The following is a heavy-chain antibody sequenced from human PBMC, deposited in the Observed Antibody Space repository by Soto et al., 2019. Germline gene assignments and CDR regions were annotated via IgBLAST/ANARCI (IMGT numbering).Heavy chain of an antibody. CDR2: INSDGSST. J-gene: IGHJ4*02. D-gene: IGHD2-15*01. V-gene: IGHV3-74*01. Sequence: EVQLVESGGGLVQPGGSLRLSCAASGFTFSSYCMHWVRQAPGKGLVWVSRINSDGSSTSYADSVKGRFTISRDNAKNTLYLQRNSLRAEDTAVYYCVRTSLVVAAATREDYWGQGTLVTVSS. CDR3: VRTSLVVAAATREDY. CDR1: GFTFSSYC.